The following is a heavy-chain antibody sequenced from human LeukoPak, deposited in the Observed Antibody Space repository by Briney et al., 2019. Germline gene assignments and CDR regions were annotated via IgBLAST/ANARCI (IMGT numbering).Heavy chain of an antibody. J-gene: IGHJ4*02. V-gene: IGHV1-3*01. CDR1: GYTFTNHA. CDR2: IDAANGNT. D-gene: IGHD4-17*01. Sequence: ASVKVSCKASGYTFTNHAMHWVRQAPGQGLEWMGWIDAANGNTKYSQKVQGRVTMTRDTSTSTVYMELSSLRSEDTAVYYCARSDYGEGFDYWGQGTLVTVSS. CDR3: ARSDYGEGFDY.